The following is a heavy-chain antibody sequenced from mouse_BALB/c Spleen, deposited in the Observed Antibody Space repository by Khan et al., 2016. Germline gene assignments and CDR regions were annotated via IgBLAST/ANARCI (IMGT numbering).Heavy chain of an antibody. Sequence: EVQLQESGAELVKPGASVKLSCTASGFNIKDTYMHWVKQRPEQGLEWIGRIDPANGNTKYDPKFQGKATITADTSSNTAYLQLSSLTSEDTAVYYCARSLAGTGYYFDYWGQGTTLTVSS. J-gene: IGHJ2*01. V-gene: IGHV14-3*02. CDR2: IDPANGNT. CDR1: GFNIKDTY. CDR3: ARSLAGTGYYFDY. D-gene: IGHD4-1*01.